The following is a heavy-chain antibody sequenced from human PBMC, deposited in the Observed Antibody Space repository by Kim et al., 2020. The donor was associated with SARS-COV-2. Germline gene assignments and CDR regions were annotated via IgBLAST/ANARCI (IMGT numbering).Heavy chain of an antibody. J-gene: IGHJ4*02. Sequence: SYTNYADSVKGRFTISRDNAKNSLYLQMNSLRAEDTAVYYCASEGPRGDYWGQGTLVTVSS. V-gene: IGHV3-11*06. CDR2: SYT. CDR3: ASEGPRGDY.